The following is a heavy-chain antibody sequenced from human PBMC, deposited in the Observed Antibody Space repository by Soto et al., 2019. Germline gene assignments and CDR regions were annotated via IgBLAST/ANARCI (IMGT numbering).Heavy chain of an antibody. Sequence: GASVKVSCKASGYTFTSYYMHWVRQAPGQGLEWMGIINPSGGSASYAQKFQGRVTISADKSISTAYLQWSSLKASDTAMYYCARHSGIQLWTHYYYYGMDVWGQGTTVTVSS. D-gene: IGHD5-18*01. CDR1: GYTFTSYY. J-gene: IGHJ6*02. V-gene: IGHV1-46*01. CDR2: INPSGGSA. CDR3: ARHSGIQLWTHYYYYGMDV.